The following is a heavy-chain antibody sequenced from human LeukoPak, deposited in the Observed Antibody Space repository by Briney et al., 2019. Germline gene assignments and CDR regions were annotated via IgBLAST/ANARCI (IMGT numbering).Heavy chain of an antibody. Sequence: PGGSLRLSCAASGFTFSNYWMSWVRQAPGKGLEWVANIKQDGSEKYYVDSVKGRFTISRDNAKNSLYLQMNSLRAEDTAVYYCASFRRGSMVRGGNYFDYWGQGTLVTVSS. V-gene: IGHV3-7*01. CDR2: IKQDGSEK. J-gene: IGHJ4*02. CDR3: ASFRRGSMVRGGNYFDY. D-gene: IGHD3-10*01. CDR1: GFTFSNYW.